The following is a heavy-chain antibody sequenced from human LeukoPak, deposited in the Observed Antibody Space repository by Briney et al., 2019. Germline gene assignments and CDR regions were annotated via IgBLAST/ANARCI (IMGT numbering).Heavy chain of an antibody. CDR1: GFTFRSYA. CDR3: GKYMEVRGHY. Sequence: GGSLRLSCAASGFTFRSYAMSWVRQGPGKGLEWVSTISGSGGSTYYTDSVKGRFTISRDNSKNTLYLQMNSLRSEDTAVYFCGKYMEVRGHYWGQGTLVTVPP. D-gene: IGHD3-10*01. CDR2: ISGSGGST. V-gene: IGHV3-23*01. J-gene: IGHJ4*02.